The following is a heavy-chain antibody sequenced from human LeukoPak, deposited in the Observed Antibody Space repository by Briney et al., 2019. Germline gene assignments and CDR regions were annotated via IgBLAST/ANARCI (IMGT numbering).Heavy chain of an antibody. J-gene: IGHJ6*02. CDR1: GFTFSSYE. CDR3: ARSPPLELNYYYGMDV. Sequence: GGSLRLSCAASGFTFSSYEMNWVRQAPGKGLEWVSYISSSGSTIYYADSVKGRFTISRDNAKNSLYLQMNSLRAEDTAVYYCARSPPLELNYYYGMDVWGQGTTVTVTS. CDR2: ISSSGSTI. V-gene: IGHV3-48*03. D-gene: IGHD1-7*01.